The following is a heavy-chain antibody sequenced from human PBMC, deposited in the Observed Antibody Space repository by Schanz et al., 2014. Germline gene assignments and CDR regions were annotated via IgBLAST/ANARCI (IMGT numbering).Heavy chain of an antibody. CDR3: ARDWGQGYFGSPGH. CDR1: GFIFTGYF. V-gene: IGHV1-2*06. D-gene: IGHD3-10*01. J-gene: IGHJ4*02. Sequence: QEQLVQSGAVVKKPGDSVTVSCKVSGFIFTGYFMHWIRQAPGKGLEWMGRLNPATGGANFADKFQGRVALTSERSIESSAMELTRLTSDDTAVYYCARDWGQGYFGSPGHWGQGTLVTVSS. CDR2: LNPATGGA.